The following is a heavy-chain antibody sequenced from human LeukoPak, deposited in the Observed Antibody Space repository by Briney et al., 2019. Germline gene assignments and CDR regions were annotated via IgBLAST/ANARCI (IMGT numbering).Heavy chain of an antibody. D-gene: IGHD3-22*01. Sequence: GGSLRLSCAAAGFTFSSYAMSWVRQAPGKGLEWVSAISGSGGSTYYADSVKGRFTISRDNSKNTLYLQMNSLRAEDTAVYYCAKDFSSGSYFDYWGQGTLVTVSS. J-gene: IGHJ4*02. CDR3: AKDFSSGSYFDY. V-gene: IGHV3-23*01. CDR2: ISGSGGST. CDR1: GFTFSSYA.